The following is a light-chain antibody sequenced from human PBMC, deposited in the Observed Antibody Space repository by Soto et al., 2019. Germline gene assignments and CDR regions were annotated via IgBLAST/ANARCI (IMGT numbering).Light chain of an antibody. CDR2: EVS. J-gene: IGKJ1*01. V-gene: IGKV2-30*02. Sequence: DVVMTQSPLSLPVTLGQPASISCGSSQSLIHSDGSTYLSWFHQRPGQSPRRLIYEVSDRDSGVPDRFSGIGSGSDFTLKISRVEAEDVGVYYCMQGTHWPWTFGQGTEVEIK. CDR1: QSLIHSDGSTY. CDR3: MQGTHWPWT.